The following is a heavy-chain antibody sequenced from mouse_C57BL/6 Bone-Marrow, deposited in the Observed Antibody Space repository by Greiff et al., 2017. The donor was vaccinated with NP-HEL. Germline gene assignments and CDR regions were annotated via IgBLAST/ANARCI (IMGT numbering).Heavy chain of an antibody. D-gene: IGHD1-1*01. CDR3: TTYYYGSSWRYFDV. J-gene: IGHJ1*03. Sequence: EVQLQESGAELVRPGASVKLSCTASGFNIKDDYMHWVKQRPEQGLEWIGWIDPETGDTEYASKFQGKATIPADTSSNTAYLQLSSLTSEDTAVYYCTTYYYGSSWRYFDVWGTGTTVTVSS. CDR1: GFNIKDDY. CDR2: IDPETGDT. V-gene: IGHV14-4*01.